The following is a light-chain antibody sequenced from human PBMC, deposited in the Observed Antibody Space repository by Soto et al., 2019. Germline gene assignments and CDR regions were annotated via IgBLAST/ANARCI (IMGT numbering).Light chain of an antibody. V-gene: IGLV2-14*01. J-gene: IGLJ3*02. CDR3: SSYTSSSTLEWV. CDR2: DVS. CDR1: SSDVGGYNY. Sequence: QSVLTQSASVSGSPGQSITISCTGTSSDVGGYNYVSWYQQHPGKAPKLMLFDVSNRPSGVSNRFSGSKSGNTASLTISGLQAEDEGDYYCSSYTSSSTLEWVFGGGTKLTVL.